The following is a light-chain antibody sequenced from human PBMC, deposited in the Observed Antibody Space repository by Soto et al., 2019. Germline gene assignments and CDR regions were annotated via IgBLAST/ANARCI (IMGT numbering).Light chain of an antibody. CDR2: KAS. V-gene: IGKV1-5*03. Sequence: DIQMTQPPSTLSGSLGDRVTITCRASQTISSWLAWYQQKPGKAPKLLIYKASTLKSGVPSRFSGSGSGTDFTLTISSLQPEDFATYYCQQSYSTPITFGQGTRLEIK. J-gene: IGKJ5*01. CDR1: QTISSW. CDR3: QQSYSTPIT.